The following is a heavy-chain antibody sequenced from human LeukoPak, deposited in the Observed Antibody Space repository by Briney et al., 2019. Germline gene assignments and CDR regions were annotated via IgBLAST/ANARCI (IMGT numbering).Heavy chain of an antibody. J-gene: IGHJ4*02. Sequence: GGSLRLSCAASGFTFDDYAMHWVRQAPGKGLEWVSLISWDGGSTYYADSVKGRFTISSDNSKNPMYLQMNSLRAEDTTLYYCAKDRGSGSYGDYWGQGTLVTVSS. CDR1: GFTFDDYA. CDR2: ISWDGGST. CDR3: AKDRGSGSYGDY. V-gene: IGHV3-43D*03. D-gene: IGHD1-26*01.